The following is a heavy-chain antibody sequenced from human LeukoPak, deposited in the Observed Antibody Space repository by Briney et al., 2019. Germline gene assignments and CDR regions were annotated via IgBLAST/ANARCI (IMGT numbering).Heavy chain of an antibody. D-gene: IGHD6-25*01. J-gene: IGHJ4*02. CDR3: ARGAPATRIGAGRFDY. CDR2: INPSGGST. V-gene: IGHV1-46*01. Sequence: ASVKVSFKAFGYSLTNYYVHWVRQAPGQGLEWMGEINPSGGSTSYAQKFQGRITVTRDTYTNTVYMDLSSLRSEDTATYCCARGAPATRIGAGRFDYWGQGSLLTVAS. CDR1: GYSLTNYY.